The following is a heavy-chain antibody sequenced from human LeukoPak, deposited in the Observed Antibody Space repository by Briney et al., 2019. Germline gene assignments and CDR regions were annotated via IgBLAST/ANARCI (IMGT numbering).Heavy chain of an antibody. V-gene: IGHV4-4*07. Sequence: SETLSLTCTVSGGSTSNYFCTWLRQSAGKGLEWIGRIHTSGSTNYNPSLKSRVSMSVDTSKNQFTLKLSSVTAADTAVYYCARDPEGHGYYFDYWGQGALVTVSS. J-gene: IGHJ4*02. CDR3: ARDPEGHGYYFDY. D-gene: IGHD3-3*01. CDR2: IHTSGST. CDR1: GGSTSNYF.